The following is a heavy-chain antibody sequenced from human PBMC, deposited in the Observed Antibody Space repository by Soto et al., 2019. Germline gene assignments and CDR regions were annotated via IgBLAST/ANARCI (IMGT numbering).Heavy chain of an antibody. CDR1: GFTFSSYS. V-gene: IGHV3-23*01. D-gene: IGHD2-2*01. Sequence: GGSLRLSCAASGFTFSSYSMSWFRQAPGKGLEWVSAISGSGGASYYADSVKGRFTISRDNSKNTVYLQMNSLRAEDTAVYFCANAYCSSTSCRAEYLQHWGQGTLVTVSS. J-gene: IGHJ1*01. CDR3: ANAYCSSTSCRAEYLQH. CDR2: ISGSGGAS.